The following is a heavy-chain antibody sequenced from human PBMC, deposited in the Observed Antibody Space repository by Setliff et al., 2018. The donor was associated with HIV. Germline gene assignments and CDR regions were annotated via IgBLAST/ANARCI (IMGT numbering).Heavy chain of an antibody. CDR2: IYPNTGGT. CDR1: GYTFTDYY. CDR3: ARGKTRLRFLDY. V-gene: IGHV1-2*02. Sequence: ASVKVSCKASGYTFTDYYIHWVRQAPGQGLEWMGWIYPNTGGTNYAQKFQGRVTMTMDTSTSTAYMELRSLKSDDTAVYYCARGKTRLRFLDYWGQGTLVTVSS. D-gene: IGHD3-3*01. J-gene: IGHJ4*02.